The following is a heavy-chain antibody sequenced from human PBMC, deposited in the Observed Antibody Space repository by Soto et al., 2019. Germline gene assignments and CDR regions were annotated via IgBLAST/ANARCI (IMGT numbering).Heavy chain of an antibody. D-gene: IGHD4-17*01. CDR1: GFTFSSYG. V-gene: IGHV3-33*01. CDR2: IWYDGSNK. CDR3: ARVAHDYGDLTDAFDI. Sequence: GGSLRLSCAASGFTFSSYGMHWVRQAPGKGLEWVAVIWYDGSNKYYADSVKGRFTISRDNSKNTLYLQMNSLRAEDTAVYYCARVAHDYGDLTDAFDIWGQGTMVTVSS. J-gene: IGHJ3*02.